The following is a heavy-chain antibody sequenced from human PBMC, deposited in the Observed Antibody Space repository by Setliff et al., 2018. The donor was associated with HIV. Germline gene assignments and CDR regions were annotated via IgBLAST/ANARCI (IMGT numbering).Heavy chain of an antibody. CDR2: IKINSGGT. CDR1: GYTFTGYY. J-gene: IGHJ3*02. D-gene: IGHD3-3*01. Sequence: ASVKVSCKASGYTFTGYYMHWVRRAPGQGLEWMGWIKINSGGTKFTQKFQGRVSMTRDTAISTAYMELSRLRSDDSAVYYCARLPFITIFGVLNGDDGFDIWGQGTMVTVSS. V-gene: IGHV1-2*02. CDR3: ARLPFITIFGVLNGDDGFDI.